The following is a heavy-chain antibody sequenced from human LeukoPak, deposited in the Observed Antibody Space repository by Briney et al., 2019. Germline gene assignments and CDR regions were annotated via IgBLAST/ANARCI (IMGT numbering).Heavy chain of an antibody. CDR3: ARGLGAYGNSWYLYYGLDV. J-gene: IGHJ6*02. D-gene: IGHD1-26*01. CDR2: LCGSDST. CDR1: GFTVSSNY. V-gene: IGHV3-66*01. Sequence: GGSRRLSCAASGFTVSSNYMSWVRHVPGKLLWCVAVLCGSDSTYYADSVRGRFTISRDNSNNTLFLQMNSLRGEDTATYYCARGLGAYGNSWYLYYGLDVWGQGTTVIVSS.